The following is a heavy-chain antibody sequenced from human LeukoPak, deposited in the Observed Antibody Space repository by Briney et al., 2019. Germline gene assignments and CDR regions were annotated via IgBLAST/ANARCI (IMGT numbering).Heavy chain of an antibody. CDR2: IYYSGST. Sequence: TLSLTCTVSGGSISSGGYYWSWIRQHPGKGLEWIGYIYYSGSTYYNPSLKSRVTISVDTSKNQFSLKLSSVTAADTAVYYCARERSKQQLPGYNWFDPWGQGTLITVSS. CDR3: ARERSKQQLPGYNWFDP. CDR1: GGSISSGGYY. D-gene: IGHD6-13*01. J-gene: IGHJ5*02. V-gene: IGHV4-31*03.